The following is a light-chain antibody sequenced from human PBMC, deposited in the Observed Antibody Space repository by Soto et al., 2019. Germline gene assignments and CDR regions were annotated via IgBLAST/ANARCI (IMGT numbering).Light chain of an antibody. CDR2: EVV. V-gene: IGLV2-8*01. Sequence: QSVPTQPPSASGSPGQSVTISCTGTKNDIGVYDFVSWYQHHPGKAPRLIIYEVVQRPSGVPDRFSGSKSGNTASLTVSGLQAADEADYFCKSYAGSNTYVFGSGTKV. CDR1: KNDIGVYDF. J-gene: IGLJ1*01. CDR3: KSYAGSNTYV.